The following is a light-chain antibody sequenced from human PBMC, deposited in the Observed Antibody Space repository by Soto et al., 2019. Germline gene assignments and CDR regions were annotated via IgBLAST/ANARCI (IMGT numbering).Light chain of an antibody. V-gene: IGKV3-20*01. J-gene: IGKJ1*01. CDR3: LQYDTAPRT. Sequence: EIVLTQSPGTLSLSPGERGILSCRASQYKTTNKLAWYQQKPGQSPRLLIYGASTRATGTPDRFSGSGSGTDFTLTISRLEPEDFAVYYCLQYDTAPRTFGQGTKVDIK. CDR2: GAS. CDR1: QYKTTNK.